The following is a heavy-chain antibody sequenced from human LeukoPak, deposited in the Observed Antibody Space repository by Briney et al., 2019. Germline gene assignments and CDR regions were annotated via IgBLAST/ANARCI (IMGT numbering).Heavy chain of an antibody. J-gene: IGHJ6*02. CDR1: GGSISGYY. D-gene: IGHD3-16*01. CDR2: IHYSGRA. V-gene: IGHV4-59*01. CDR3: VRFGVNYDMDV. Sequence: SEALSLTCSVSGGSISGYYWTWVRQPPGKGLEWIGQIHYSGRADYNPSLKSRITMSVDTSRNQISLKLSSVTAADTAIYYCVRFGVNYDMDVWGQGTTVTV.